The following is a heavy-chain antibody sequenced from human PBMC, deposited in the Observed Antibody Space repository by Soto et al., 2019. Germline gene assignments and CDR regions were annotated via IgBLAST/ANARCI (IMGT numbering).Heavy chain of an antibody. V-gene: IGHV3-21*01. CDR3: ARDPPRYYGSGSYGRDYYYYGMDV. Sequence: GGSLRLSCAASGFTFSSYSMNWVRQAPGKGLEWVSSISSSSSYIYYADSVKGRFTISRDNAKNSLYLQMNSLRAEDTAVYYCARDPPRYYGSGSYGRDYYYYGMDVWGKGTTVIVS. J-gene: IGHJ6*04. CDR2: ISSSSSYI. CDR1: GFTFSSYS. D-gene: IGHD3-10*01.